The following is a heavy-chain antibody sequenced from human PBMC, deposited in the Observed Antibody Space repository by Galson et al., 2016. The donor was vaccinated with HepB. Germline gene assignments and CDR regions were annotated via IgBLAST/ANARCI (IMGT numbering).Heavy chain of an antibody. J-gene: IGHJ4*02. CDR3: ARFPLPGLPVADNDY. CDR2: INTNTGNP. Sequence: SVKVSCKASGGIFSSYAISWVRQAPGQGLEWMGWINTNTGNPTYAQGLKGRFVFSLDTSVRTAYLQISSLKADDTAVYYCARFPLPGLPVADNDYWGQGTLVTVSS. V-gene: IGHV7-4-1*02. D-gene: IGHD6-19*01. CDR1: GGIFSSYA.